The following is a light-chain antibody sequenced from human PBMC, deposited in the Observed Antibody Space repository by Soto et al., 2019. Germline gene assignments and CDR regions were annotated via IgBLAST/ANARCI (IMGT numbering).Light chain of an antibody. V-gene: IGKV1-5*02. CDR3: QHCHEHPYI. Sequence: DIQMTQSPSALSASIGDRVTTVCRASRNIGTWLAWYQQRPGNAPRLLIHDASRLESGVPSRFSGSGSGTEFTLTITSLQPDDFATYYCQHCHEHPYIFGQGTKVDIK. CDR1: RNIGTW. J-gene: IGKJ2*01. CDR2: DAS.